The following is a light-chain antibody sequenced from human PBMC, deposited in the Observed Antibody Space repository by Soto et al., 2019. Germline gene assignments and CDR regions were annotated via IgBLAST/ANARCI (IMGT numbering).Light chain of an antibody. CDR2: AAS. CDR3: KQSRSFPLT. Sequence: DIQMTHSQSSLSASVGDRVPITCRASKDLDRWLAWYQQKPGEAPKVLIYAASNLRSGVPSRFSGSGSGADFSLTISSLQPEDVATYYCKQSRSFPLTFGGGTKVEIK. CDR1: KDLDRW. J-gene: IGKJ4*01. V-gene: IGKV1-12*01.